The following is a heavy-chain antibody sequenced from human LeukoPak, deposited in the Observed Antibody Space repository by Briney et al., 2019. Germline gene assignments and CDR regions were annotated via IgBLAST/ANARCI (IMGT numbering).Heavy chain of an antibody. Sequence: PSETLSLTCAVSGGSIRDYYWSWIRQPPGKGLEWIGNIYYSGSTNYNPSPKRGGTISVDTPKNQFSLKVRSVAAADTAVCYCARGFGYYDVLTAFWGQGTLVTVSS. J-gene: IGHJ4*02. CDR3: ARGFGYYDVLTAF. CDR1: GGSIRDYY. D-gene: IGHD3-9*01. CDR2: IYYSGST. V-gene: IGHV4-59*01.